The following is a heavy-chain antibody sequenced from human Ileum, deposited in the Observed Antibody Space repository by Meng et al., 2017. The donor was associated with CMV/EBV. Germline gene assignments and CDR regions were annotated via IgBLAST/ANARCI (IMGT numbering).Heavy chain of an antibody. Sequence: GGSLRLSCVVSGFDFKNYGMNWVRQAPGKGLEWVSFISRSSGTVYYADSVRGRFSISRSNAKNSLYLQLNGLRPDDTAMYYCAKGPLGCNAVRCHVHYGMDVWGRGTKVTVSS. CDR2: ISRSSGTV. CDR3: AKGPLGCNAVRCHVHYGMDV. J-gene: IGHJ6*02. V-gene: IGHV3-21*01. CDR1: GFDFKNYG. D-gene: IGHD3-16*01.